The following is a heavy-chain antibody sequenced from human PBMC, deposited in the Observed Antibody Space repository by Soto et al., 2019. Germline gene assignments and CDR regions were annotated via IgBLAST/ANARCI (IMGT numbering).Heavy chain of an antibody. D-gene: IGHD4-17*01. CDR3: GRVPLDGNYANGVDV. V-gene: IGHV3-7*03. CDR2: IDTDGGRK. J-gene: IGHJ6*02. CDR1: GFNFNTYW. Sequence: GGSLRLSCAASGFNFNTYWMYWVRQAPGKGLEWVANIDTDGGRKNYVDSVKGRFIISRDNAKNSLFLQMNSLRADDTAVYYCGRVPLDGNYANGVDVWGQGTTVTVSS.